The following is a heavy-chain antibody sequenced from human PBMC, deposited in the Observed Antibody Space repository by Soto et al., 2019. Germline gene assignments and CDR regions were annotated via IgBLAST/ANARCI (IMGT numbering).Heavy chain of an antibody. CDR2: IYWDDDK. J-gene: IGHJ5*02. CDR3: AHQDYYDFWSGYFNWFDP. CDR1: GFSLSTSGVG. V-gene: IGHV2-5*02. D-gene: IGHD3-3*01. Sequence: QITLKESGPTLVKPTQTLTLTCTFSGFSLSTSGVGVGWIRQPPGKALEWLALIYWDDDKRYSPSLKSRLTITKDTSKNQVVLTMTNMDPVDTDTYYCAHQDYYDFWSGYFNWFDPWGQGTLVTVSS.